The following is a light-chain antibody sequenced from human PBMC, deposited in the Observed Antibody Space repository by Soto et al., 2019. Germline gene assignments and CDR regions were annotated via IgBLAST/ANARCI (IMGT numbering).Light chain of an antibody. CDR2: GAS. CDR1: QSVTSNS. CDR3: QQYGSSIT. V-gene: IGKV3-20*01. J-gene: IGKJ5*01. Sequence: EIVLTQFPGTLSLSPGERDTLSCRASQSVTSNSLAWYKQKPGQAPRLLTYGASSRATGIPDRFSGGGSGTDFTLTVTRLEPEDFAVYYCQQYGSSITFGQGTRLEIK.